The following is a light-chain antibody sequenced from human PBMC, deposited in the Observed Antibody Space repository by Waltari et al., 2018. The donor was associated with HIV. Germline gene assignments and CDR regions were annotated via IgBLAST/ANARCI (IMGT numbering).Light chain of an antibody. Sequence: QSALTQPRSVTGSPGQSVTISCTGTSSDVGCYNDVYWYQKHPGKAPKLIIYDVSKRPSGVPDRFSGSKSGNTASLTISGLQAEDEVHYYCCSYVGSHTPWVFGGGTKVTVL. J-gene: IGLJ3*02. CDR2: DVS. CDR1: SSDVGCYND. V-gene: IGLV2-11*01. CDR3: CSYVGSHTPWV.